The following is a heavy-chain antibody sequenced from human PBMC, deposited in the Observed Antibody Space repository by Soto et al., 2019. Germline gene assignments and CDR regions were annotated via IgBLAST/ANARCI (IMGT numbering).Heavy chain of an antibody. CDR2: IWYDGSNK. V-gene: IGHV3-33*01. Sequence: QVQLVESGGGVVQPGRSLRLSCAASGFTFSSYGMHWVRQAPGKGLEWVAVIWYDGSNKYYADSVKGRFTISRDNSKNTLYLQMNSLRAEDTAVYYCARDHVPPKGGVVVAATPFDYWGQGTLVTVSS. CDR3: ARDHVPPKGGVVVAATPFDY. D-gene: IGHD2-15*01. J-gene: IGHJ4*02. CDR1: GFTFSSYG.